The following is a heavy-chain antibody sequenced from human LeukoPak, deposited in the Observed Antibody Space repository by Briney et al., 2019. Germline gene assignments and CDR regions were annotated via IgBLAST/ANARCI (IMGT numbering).Heavy chain of an antibody. Sequence: PGGALRLSCAASGFTFSSYAMSWVRQAPGKGLEGVSTISSNGGITSYADSVKGRFTVSRDNSKNTLYMPMNSLRAEDTAVYYCAKGVGEGAFDIWGQGTMVTVSS. V-gene: IGHV3-23*01. J-gene: IGHJ3*02. CDR3: AKGVGEGAFDI. D-gene: IGHD3-10*01. CDR1: GFTFSSYA. CDR2: ISSNGGIT.